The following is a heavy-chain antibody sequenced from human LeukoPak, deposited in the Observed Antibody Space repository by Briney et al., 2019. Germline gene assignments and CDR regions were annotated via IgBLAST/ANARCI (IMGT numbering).Heavy chain of an antibody. V-gene: IGHV1-18*01. CDR3: ARDARVVVVTGTLDFDY. Sequence: ASVKVSCKASGYTFISYGISWVRQAPGQGLEWMGWISAYNGNTNYPQKLQGRVTMTTDTFTSTAYMELSSLRSDDTAVYYCARDARVVVVTGTLDFDYWGQGTLVTVSS. D-gene: IGHD2-15*01. CDR2: ISAYNGNT. J-gene: IGHJ4*02. CDR1: GYTFISYG.